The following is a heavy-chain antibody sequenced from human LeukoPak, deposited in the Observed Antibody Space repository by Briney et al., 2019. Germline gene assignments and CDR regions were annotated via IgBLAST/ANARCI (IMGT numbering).Heavy chain of an antibody. CDR3: AKGYSSRWSLPFDY. J-gene: IGHJ4*02. CDR2: TSWNSGSI. CDR1: GFSFDDYA. V-gene: IGHV3-9*01. Sequence: GGSLRLSCAASGFSFDDYAMHWVRQAPGKGLEWVSGTSWNSGSIGYADSAKGRFTISKDNVKNSLYLHMNTLRAEDTAFYYCAKGYSSRWSLPFDYWGQGTLVTVSS. D-gene: IGHD6-13*01.